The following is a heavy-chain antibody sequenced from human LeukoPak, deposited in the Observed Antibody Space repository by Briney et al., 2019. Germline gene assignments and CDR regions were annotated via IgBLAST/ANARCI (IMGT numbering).Heavy chain of an antibody. D-gene: IGHD3-10*01. V-gene: IGHV3-21*01. CDR1: GFTFSNYW. CDR2: ITFSSSHI. CDR3: ARGPQFSGPGWFDP. J-gene: IGHJ5*01. Sequence: GSLRLSCEGSGFTFSNYWMSWVRQAPGKGLECVSSITFSSSHIYYADSVKGRFTISRDNTKDSLYPQMNSLRAEDTAIYYCARGPQFSGPGWFDPWGQGTLVTVSS.